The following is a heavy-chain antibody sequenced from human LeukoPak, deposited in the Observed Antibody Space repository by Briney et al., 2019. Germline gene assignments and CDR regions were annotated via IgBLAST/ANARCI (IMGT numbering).Heavy chain of an antibody. V-gene: IGHV4-4*02. CDR1: PGSIGSTDW. D-gene: IGHD1-26*01. CDR3: ARSPSGSSSRWFDP. Sequence: PSGTLSLTCAVSPGSIGSTDWWSWVRQPPGKGLEWIGEIYHSGTTNYNPSLKSRVTMSVDKSKNQFSLKLTSMTAADTAVYYCARSPSGSSSRWFDPWGQGTLVTVSS. CDR2: IYHSGTT. J-gene: IGHJ5*02.